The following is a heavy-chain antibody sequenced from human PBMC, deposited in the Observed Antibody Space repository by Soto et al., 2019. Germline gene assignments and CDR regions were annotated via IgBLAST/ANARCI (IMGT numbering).Heavy chain of an antibody. CDR2: VHVSGGT. V-gene: IGHV4-4*07. D-gene: IGHD6-19*01. J-gene: IGHJ6*02. Sequence: SATLDIARAVSGESMKNLYGSWIRKSAGKGLEWIGHVHVSGGTDYNAPLQSRVSMSVDTSSNHVSLQLRSLTAADTAIYYCARDRYGWYPGFDLDIWGPGTTVPGFS. CDR3: ARDRYGWYPGFDLDI. CDR1: GESMKNLY.